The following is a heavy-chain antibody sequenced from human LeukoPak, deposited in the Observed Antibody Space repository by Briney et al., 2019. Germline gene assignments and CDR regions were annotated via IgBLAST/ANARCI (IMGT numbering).Heavy chain of an antibody. CDR1: GYSISSGYY. D-gene: IGHD3-22*01. CDR2: IYHSGST. J-gene: IGHJ3*02. CDR3: ASSGYYLDAFDI. V-gene: IGHV4-38-2*02. Sequence: SETLSLTCTVSGYSISSGYYWGWIRQPPGKGLEWIGSIYHSGSTNYNPSLKSRVTISVDTSQNQFSPKLSSATAADTAVYYCASSGYYLDAFDIWGQGTMVTVSS.